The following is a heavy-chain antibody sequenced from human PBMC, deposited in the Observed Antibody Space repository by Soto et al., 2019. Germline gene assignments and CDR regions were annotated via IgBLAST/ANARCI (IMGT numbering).Heavy chain of an antibody. CDR2: IYHSGST. J-gene: IGHJ6*02. D-gene: IGHD6-19*01. Sequence: PSETLSLTCAVSGGSISSSNWRSWVRQPPGKGLEWIGEIYHSGSTNYNPSLKSRVTISVDKSKNQFSLKLSSVTAADTAVYYCAREAEDYYYGMDVWGQGTTVTVSS. V-gene: IGHV4-4*02. CDR3: AREAEDYYYGMDV. CDR1: GGSISSSNW.